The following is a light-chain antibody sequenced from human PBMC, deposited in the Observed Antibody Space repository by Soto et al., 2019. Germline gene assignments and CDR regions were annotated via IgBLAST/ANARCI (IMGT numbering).Light chain of an antibody. V-gene: IGLV1-51*01. CDR3: GTWDSSLSAGV. J-gene: IGLJ1*01. CDR2: DNN. Sequence: VLTHPPSVSSAPGQKVTISCSGSSSNIGNNYVSWYQQLPGTAPKLLIYDNNKRPSGIPDRFSGSKSGTSATLGITGLQTGDEADYYCGTWDSSLSAGVFGTGTKGTVL. CDR1: SSNIGNNY.